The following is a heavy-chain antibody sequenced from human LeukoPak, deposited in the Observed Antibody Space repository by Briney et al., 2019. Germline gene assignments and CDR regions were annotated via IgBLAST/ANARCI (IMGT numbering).Heavy chain of an antibody. V-gene: IGHV1-69*05. CDR3: ARGTDYYGSGSYSD. Sequence: SVTVSCTASVCTFICYAISWVRQAPGQGLEWMGGIIPIFGTANYPQMFQGRVTITTDESTSTAYMELSSLRSEDTAVYFCARGTDYYGSGSYSDWGQGTLVTVSS. CDR2: IIPIFGTA. J-gene: IGHJ4*02. CDR1: VCTFICYA. D-gene: IGHD3-10*01.